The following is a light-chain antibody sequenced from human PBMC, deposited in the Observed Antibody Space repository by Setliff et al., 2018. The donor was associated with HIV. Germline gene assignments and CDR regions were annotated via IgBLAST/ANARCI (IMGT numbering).Light chain of an antibody. Sequence: DIQMAQSPSTLSASVGDRVTITCRASQSISNWVAWYQQKVGKVPKLLIYKTSSLGSGVPSRFSGSGSGTEFTLTISSLQPDDFAIYYCQHQESFGQGTKV. J-gene: IGKJ2*01. CDR2: KTS. V-gene: IGKV1-5*03. CDR1: QSISNW. CDR3: QHQES.